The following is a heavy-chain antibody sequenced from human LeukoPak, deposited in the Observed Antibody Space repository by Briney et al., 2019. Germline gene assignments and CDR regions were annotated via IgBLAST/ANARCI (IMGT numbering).Heavy chain of an antibody. Sequence: GESLKISCKGSGYSFTSYWRGWVRQMPGKGLEWMGIIYPGDSDARYSPSFQGQVTISADKSISTAYLQWSSLKASDTAMYYCAIPYCSGGSCYPYYFDYWGQGTLVTVSS. CDR2: IYPGDSDA. V-gene: IGHV5-51*01. CDR1: GYSFTSYW. D-gene: IGHD2-15*01. CDR3: AIPYCSGGSCYPYYFDY. J-gene: IGHJ4*02.